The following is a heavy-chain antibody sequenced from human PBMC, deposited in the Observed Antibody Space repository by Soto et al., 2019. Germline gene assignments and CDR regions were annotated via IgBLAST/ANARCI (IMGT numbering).Heavy chain of an antibody. CDR1: GFTFSSYA. CDR2: ISYDGSNK. CDR3: AREDIVVVPAGREGYGMDV. Sequence: GGSLRLSCAASGFTFSSYAVHWVRKTPGKGLEWVAVISYDGSNKYYADSVKGRFTISRDNSKNTLYLQMNSLRAEDTAVYYCAREDIVVVPAGREGYGMDVWGQGTTVTVSS. D-gene: IGHD2-2*01. V-gene: IGHV3-30-3*01. J-gene: IGHJ6*02.